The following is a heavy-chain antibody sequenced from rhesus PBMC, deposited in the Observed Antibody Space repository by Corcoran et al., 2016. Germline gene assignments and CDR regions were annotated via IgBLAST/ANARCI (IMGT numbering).Heavy chain of an antibody. CDR1: GFSLSTSGMG. CDR2: IYWDDDK. V-gene: IGHV2-1*01. Sequence: QVTLKESGPALVKPTQTLTLTCTFSGFSLSTSGMGVGWNRQPSRKTREWLALIYWDDDKRYSTSLKSRLTISKDTSKNQVVLTMTNMDPVDTATYYCARVRAAGDYFDYWGQGVLVTVSS. D-gene: IGHD6-25*01. J-gene: IGHJ4*01. CDR3: ARVRAAGDYFDY.